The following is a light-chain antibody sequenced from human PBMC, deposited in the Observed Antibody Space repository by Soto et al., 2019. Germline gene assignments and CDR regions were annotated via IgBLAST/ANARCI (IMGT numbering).Light chain of an antibody. J-gene: IGKJ2*01. CDR3: QQRYSTPYT. CDR1: QSISSY. CDR2: AAS. V-gene: IGKV1-39*01. Sequence: DIQMTQSPSSLSASVGDRVTITCRASQSISSYLNWYQQKPGKAPKLLIYAASSLQSGVPSRFSGSGSGTDFTHTISSLQPEDFATYYCQQRYSTPYTFGQGTKLEIK.